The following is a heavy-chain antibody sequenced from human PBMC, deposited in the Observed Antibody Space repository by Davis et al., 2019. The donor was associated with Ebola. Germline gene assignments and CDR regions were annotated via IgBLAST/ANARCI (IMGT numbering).Heavy chain of an antibody. J-gene: IGHJ6*02. D-gene: IGHD7-27*01. V-gene: IGHV4-59*12. Sequence: MPSETLSLTCTVSGGSISSYYWSWIRQPPGKGLEWIGYIYYSGSTNYNPSLKSRVTISVDTSKNQFSLKLSSVTAADTAVYYCARLWGYGMDVWGQGTTVTVSS. CDR3: ARLWGYGMDV. CDR1: GGSISSYY. CDR2: IYYSGST.